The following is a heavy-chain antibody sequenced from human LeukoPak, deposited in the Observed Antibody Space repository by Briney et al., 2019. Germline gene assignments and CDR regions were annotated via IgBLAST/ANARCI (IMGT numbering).Heavy chain of an antibody. Sequence: ASVKVSSTASGYTFTGYYMHWVRQAPGQGLEWMGWINPNSGGTNYAQKFQGRVTMTRDTSISTAYMELSRLRSDDTAVYYCARDLGGDCFDYWGQGTLVTVSS. J-gene: IGHJ4*02. CDR3: ARDLGGDCFDY. V-gene: IGHV1-2*02. CDR1: GYTFTGYY. D-gene: IGHD2-21*01. CDR2: INPNSGGT.